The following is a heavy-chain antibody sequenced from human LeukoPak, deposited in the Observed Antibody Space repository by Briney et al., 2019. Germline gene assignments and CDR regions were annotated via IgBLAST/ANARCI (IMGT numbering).Heavy chain of an antibody. CDR2: FSGSGGST. J-gene: IGHJ4*02. Sequence: PGGSLRLSCAASGFPFPSYAVGWVRQAPGKGLEWVSTFSGSGGSTYYADSVKGRFTISRDNSKNTLYLQMNSLRVEDAAVYYCAKGSGSFPHSDFDYWGQGALVTVSS. CDR3: AKGSGSFPHSDFDY. V-gene: IGHV3-23*01. CDR1: GFPFPSYA. D-gene: IGHD1-26*01.